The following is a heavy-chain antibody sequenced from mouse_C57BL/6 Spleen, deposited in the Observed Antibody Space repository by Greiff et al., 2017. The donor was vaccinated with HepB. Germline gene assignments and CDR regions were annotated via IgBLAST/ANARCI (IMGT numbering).Heavy chain of an antibody. J-gene: IGHJ4*01. CDR2: INPNNGGT. Sequence: EVQLQQSGPELVKPGASVKISCKASGYTFTDYYMNWVKQSHGKSLEWIGDINPNNGGTSYNQKFKGKATLTVDKSSSTAYMELRSLTSEDSAVYYWAREYGSSYDYAMDYWGQGTSVTVSS. CDR1: GYTFTDYY. D-gene: IGHD1-1*01. CDR3: AREYGSSYDYAMDY. V-gene: IGHV1-26*01.